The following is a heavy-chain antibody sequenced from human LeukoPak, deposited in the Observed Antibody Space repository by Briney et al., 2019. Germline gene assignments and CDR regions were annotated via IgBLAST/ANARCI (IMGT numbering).Heavy chain of an antibody. Sequence: KPSETLSLTCTVSGGSISSYYWSWIRQPAGKGLEWIGRIYTSGSTNYNLSPKSRVTMSVDTSKNQFSLKLSSVTAADTAVYYCAREGIAAAGVDFDYWGQGTLVTVSS. CDR3: AREGIAAAGVDFDY. J-gene: IGHJ4*02. D-gene: IGHD6-13*01. V-gene: IGHV4-4*07. CDR2: IYTSGST. CDR1: GGSISSYY.